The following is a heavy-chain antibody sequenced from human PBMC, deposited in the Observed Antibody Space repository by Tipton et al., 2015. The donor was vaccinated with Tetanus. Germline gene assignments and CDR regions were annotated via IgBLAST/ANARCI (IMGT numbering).Heavy chain of an antibody. Sequence: TLSLTCTVSGGSISNYYWSWIRQSAGKGLEWIGRIYSSGSSNFNPSLRSRVTMSVDTSKNQFSLKLSSGTAADTAVYYCARDRGRSIGDYFDYWGPGTLVTVSS. CDR1: GGSISNYY. CDR2: IYSSGSS. CDR3: ARDRGRSIGDYFDY. J-gene: IGHJ4*02. D-gene: IGHD6-6*01. V-gene: IGHV4-4*07.